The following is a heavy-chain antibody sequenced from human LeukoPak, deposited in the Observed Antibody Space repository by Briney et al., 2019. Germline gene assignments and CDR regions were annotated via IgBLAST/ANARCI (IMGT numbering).Heavy chain of an antibody. J-gene: IGHJ4*02. CDR2: IIPILGIA. D-gene: IGHD3-22*01. CDR3: ASLGGYYDSSGYYYSPFLEDY. CDR1: EGTFSSYA. Sequence: SVKVSCKASEGTFSSYAISWVRQAPGQGLEWMGRIIPILGIANYAQKFQGRVTITADKSTSTAYMELSSLRSEDTAVYYCASLGGYYDSSGYYYSPFLEDYWGQGTLVTVSS. V-gene: IGHV1-69*04.